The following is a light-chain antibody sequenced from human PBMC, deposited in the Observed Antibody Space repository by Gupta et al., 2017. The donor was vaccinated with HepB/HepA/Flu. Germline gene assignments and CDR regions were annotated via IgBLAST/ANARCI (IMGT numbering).Light chain of an antibody. CDR2: KDS. J-gene: IGLJ2*01. CDR3: QSADSSGTYPV. CDR1: ALPKQY. Sequence: SYELTQPPSVSVSPGKTARITCSGDALPKQYAYWYQQKPGQAPVLVIYKDSERPSGIPERFSGSSSGTTVTLTISGVQAEDEADYYCQSADSSGTYPVFGGGTKLTVL. V-gene: IGLV3-25*03.